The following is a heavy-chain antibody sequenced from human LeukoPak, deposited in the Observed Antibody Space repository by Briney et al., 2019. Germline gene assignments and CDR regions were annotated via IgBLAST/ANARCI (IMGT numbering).Heavy chain of an antibody. CDR1: GGSTGSKSDY. V-gene: IGHV4-39*07. Sequence: SETLPLTCTVSGGSTGSKSDYWGWIRQTPGQGLEWIGNVFHSGSASYNPSLKSRVTASIDTSKNQFSLKMSSVTAADTAIYFCARGWFGEYTFDFWGQGTLVTVSS. CDR3: ARGWFGEYTFDF. D-gene: IGHD3-10*01. J-gene: IGHJ4*02. CDR2: VFHSGSA.